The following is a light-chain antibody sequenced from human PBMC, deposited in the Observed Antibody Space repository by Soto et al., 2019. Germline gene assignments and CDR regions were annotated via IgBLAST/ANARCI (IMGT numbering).Light chain of an antibody. Sequence: DIQMTQSPSTLSAFVGDRVTITCRASQVITNDLGWYQQKPGKAPKRLIYAASTLQSGVPSRFSGSGSGTEFTLTISSLQPEDVATYYCLQLNTYPWTFGQGTKVDI. J-gene: IGKJ1*01. CDR1: QVITND. CDR3: LQLNTYPWT. V-gene: IGKV1-17*01. CDR2: AAS.